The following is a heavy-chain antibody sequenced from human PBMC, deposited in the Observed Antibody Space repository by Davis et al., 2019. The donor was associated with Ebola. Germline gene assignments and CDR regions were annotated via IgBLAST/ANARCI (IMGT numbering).Heavy chain of an antibody. V-gene: IGHV3-53*01. D-gene: IGHD4/OR15-4a*01. CDR3: ARDIRPVVEGRANDGWFDP. J-gene: IGHJ5*02. CDR2: IYSGGST. CDR1: GFTVSSNY. Sequence: GESLKISCAASGFTVSSNYMSWVRQAPGKGLEWVSVIYSGGSTYYADSVKGRFTISRDNSKNTLYLQMNSLRAEDTAVYYCARDIRPVVEGRANDGWFDPWGQGTLVTVSS.